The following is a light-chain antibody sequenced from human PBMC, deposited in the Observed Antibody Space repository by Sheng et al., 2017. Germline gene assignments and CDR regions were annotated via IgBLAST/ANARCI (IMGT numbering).Light chain of an antibody. CDR1: QGISSW. Sequence: DIQMTQSPSFVSASVGDRVTTSCRASQGISSWLAWYQKKPGRAPRLLIYAASNLQSGVPSRFSGSGSGTDFTLTISSLQPEDFATYFCQQGSSFPHTFGQGTTLEI. J-gene: IGKJ2*01. V-gene: IGKV1-12*01. CDR3: QQGSSFPHT. CDR2: AAS.